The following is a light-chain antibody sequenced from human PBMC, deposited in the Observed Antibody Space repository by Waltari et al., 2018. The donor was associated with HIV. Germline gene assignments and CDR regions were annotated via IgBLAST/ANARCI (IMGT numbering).Light chain of an antibody. CDR1: GSHIYKD. V-gene: IGLV2-14*01. J-gene: IGLJ3*02. Sequence: QSALAQPASVSGSPGQPITISCTGVGSHIYKDVSWYQHPPGEHPKFIIYEVTNRPSGVSHRFSGSKSGNTASLTISGLQSEDEADYFCTSYISSATPEFGGGTRLTVL. CDR2: EVT. CDR3: TSYISSATPE.